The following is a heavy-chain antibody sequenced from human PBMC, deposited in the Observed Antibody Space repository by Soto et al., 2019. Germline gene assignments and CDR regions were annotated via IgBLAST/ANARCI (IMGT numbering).Heavy chain of an antibody. V-gene: IGHV3-53*04. CDR2: IYSGGST. Sequence: GGSLRLSCAASGFTVSSNYMSWVRQAPGKGLEWVSVIYSGGSTYYADSVKGRFTISRHNSKNTLYLQMNSLRAEDTAVYYCARGGGDVRYYFDYWGQGTLVTVSS. J-gene: IGHJ4*02. CDR1: GFTVSSNY. CDR3: ARGGGDVRYYFDY. D-gene: IGHD2-21*01.